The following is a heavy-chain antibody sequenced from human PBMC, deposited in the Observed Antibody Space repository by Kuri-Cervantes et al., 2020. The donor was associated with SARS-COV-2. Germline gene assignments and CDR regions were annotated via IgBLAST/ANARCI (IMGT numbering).Heavy chain of an antibody. CDR3: ARMGRDIVVVPAATPYYYYMDV. CDR1: GFSLSTSGMC. Sequence: SGPTLGKPTQTLTLTCTFSGFSLSTSGMCVSWIRQPPGKALEWLAHIFSNDEKSYSTSLKSRLTISKDTSKSQVVLTMTNMDPVDTATYYCARMGRDIVVVPAATPYYYYMDVWGKGTTVTVSS. J-gene: IGHJ6*03. V-gene: IGHV2-26*01. D-gene: IGHD2-2*01. CDR2: IFSNDEK.